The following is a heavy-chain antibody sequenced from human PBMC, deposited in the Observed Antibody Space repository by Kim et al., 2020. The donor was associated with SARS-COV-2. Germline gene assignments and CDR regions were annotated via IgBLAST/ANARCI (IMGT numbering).Heavy chain of an antibody. Sequence: ASVKVSCKASGYTFSTYYMHWVRQAPGQGLEWMGIINPRDGSTGYAQKFQGRVTMTRDTSTSTVYMELSSLRSEDTAVYYCAREFRYYFDSSGYSGWFDPWGQGTLVTVSS. CDR1: GYTFSTYY. CDR3: AREFRYYFDSSGYSGWFDP. CDR2: INPRDGST. D-gene: IGHD3-22*01. V-gene: IGHV1-46*01. J-gene: IGHJ5*02.